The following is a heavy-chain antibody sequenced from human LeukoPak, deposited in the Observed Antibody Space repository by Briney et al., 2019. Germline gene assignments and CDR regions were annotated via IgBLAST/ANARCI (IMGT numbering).Heavy chain of an antibody. CDR2: FNLGGGST. Sequence: GASVKVSCKASGYTFTSYYIHWVRQAPGQGLEWMGIFNLGGGSTSYAQKFQGRVTMTRDTSTSTVYMELSSLRSEDTAVYYCARVGYGSSSQYDYWGQGTLVTVSS. V-gene: IGHV1-46*01. D-gene: IGHD6-6*01. CDR3: ARVGYGSSSQYDY. J-gene: IGHJ4*02. CDR1: GYTFTSYY.